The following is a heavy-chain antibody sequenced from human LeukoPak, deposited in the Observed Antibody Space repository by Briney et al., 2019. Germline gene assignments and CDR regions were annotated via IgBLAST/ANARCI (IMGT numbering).Heavy chain of an antibody. D-gene: IGHD1-1*01. V-gene: IGHV1-46*01. Sequence: ASVKVSCKSSGYTFIDYYMHWVRQAPGQGLEWLGIIRPGGDGPSYAQKFQGRVTMTRDMSTSTVYMELSSLTSDGTAVYYCGRDPTYRNYFDSWGQGTLVTVSS. CDR3: GRDPTYRNYFDS. CDR1: GYTFIDYY. CDR2: IRPGGDGP. J-gene: IGHJ4*02.